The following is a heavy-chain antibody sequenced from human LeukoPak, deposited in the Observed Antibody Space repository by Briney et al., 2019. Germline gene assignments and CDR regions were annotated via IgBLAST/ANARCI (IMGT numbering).Heavy chain of an antibody. V-gene: IGHV3-7*03. J-gene: IGHJ4*02. CDR3: ATSAAAAGCD. Sequence: VGTLRLSCAASGFTSRKYWMSWVRQAPGQGREWVTNIGQDGGDKYYVASVKGRFSTSRDNAKNSVFLQMNNLRVEGTAIYYCATSAAAAGCDWGQGTLVTVSS. CDR2: IGQDGGDK. D-gene: IGHD6-13*01. CDR1: GFTSRKYW.